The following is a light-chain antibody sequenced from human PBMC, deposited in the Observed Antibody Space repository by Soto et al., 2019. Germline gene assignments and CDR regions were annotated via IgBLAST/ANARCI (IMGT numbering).Light chain of an antibody. V-gene: IGKV3-20*01. CDR1: QSVSSSY. Sequence: EIVLPQSPGTLSLSPVERATLSCRASQSVSSSYLAWYQQKPGQAPRLLIYGASSRATGIPDRFSGSGSGTDFTLTIRRLEPEDFAVYYCQQYGSSPRTFGQGTKVDIK. CDR3: QQYGSSPRT. CDR2: GAS. J-gene: IGKJ1*01.